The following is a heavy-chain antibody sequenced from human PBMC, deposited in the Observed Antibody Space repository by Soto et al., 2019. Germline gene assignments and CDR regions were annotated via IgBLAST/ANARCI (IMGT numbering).Heavy chain of an antibody. CDR3: ARESDIVATNPTFDY. J-gene: IGHJ4*02. CDR1: GFTFSSYA. V-gene: IGHV3-30-3*01. Sequence: QVQLVESGGGVVQPGRYLRLSCAASGFTFSSYAMHWVRQAPGKGLEWVAVISYDGSNKYYADSVKGRFTISRDNSKNTLYLQMNSLRAEDTAVYYCARESDIVATNPTFDYWGQGTLVTVSS. CDR2: ISYDGSNK. D-gene: IGHD5-12*01.